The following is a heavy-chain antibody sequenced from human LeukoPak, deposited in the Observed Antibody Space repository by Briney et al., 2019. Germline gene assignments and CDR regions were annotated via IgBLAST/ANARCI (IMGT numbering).Heavy chain of an antibody. CDR3: ARDGYSYGRHEHYYYYYGMDV. V-gene: IGHV4-59*01. CDR1: GGSISSYY. J-gene: IGHJ6*02. Sequence: SETLSLTCTVSGGSISSYYWSWIRQPPGKGLEWIGYIYYSGSTNYNPSLKSRVTISVDTSKNQFSLKLSSVTAADTAVYYCARDGYSYGRHEHYYYYYGMDVWGQGTTVTVSS. D-gene: IGHD5-18*01. CDR2: IYYSGST.